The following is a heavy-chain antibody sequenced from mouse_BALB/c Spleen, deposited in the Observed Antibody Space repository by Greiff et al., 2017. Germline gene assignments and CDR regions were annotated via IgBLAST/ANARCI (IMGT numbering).Heavy chain of an antibody. J-gene: IGHJ2*01. CDR3: ARDQVYGFDY. Sequence: EVKLVESGGCLVKPGGSLKLSCAASGFTFSDYYMYWVRQTPEKRLEWVATISDGGSYTYYPDSVKGRFTISRDNAKNNLYLQMSSLKSEDTAMYYCARDQVYGFDYWGQGTTLTVSS. V-gene: IGHV5-4*02. CDR2: ISDGGSYT. D-gene: IGHD1-1*01. CDR1: GFTFSDYY.